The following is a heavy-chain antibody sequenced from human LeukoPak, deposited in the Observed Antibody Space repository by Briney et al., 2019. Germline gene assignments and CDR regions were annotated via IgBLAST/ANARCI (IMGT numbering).Heavy chain of an antibody. CDR2: IWYDGSNK. CDR3: ARDGRYYGSGSCLDY. D-gene: IGHD3-10*01. V-gene: IGHV3-33*01. Sequence: GGSLRLSCAASGFTFSSYGMHWVRQAPGKGLEWVAVIWYDGSNKYYADSVKGRFTISRDNSKSTPYLQMNSLRAEDTAVYYCARDGRYYGSGSCLDYWGQGTLVTVSS. CDR1: GFTFSSYG. J-gene: IGHJ4*02.